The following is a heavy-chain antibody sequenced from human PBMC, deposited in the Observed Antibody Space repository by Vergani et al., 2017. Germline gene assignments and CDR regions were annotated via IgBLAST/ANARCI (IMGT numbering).Heavy chain of an antibody. J-gene: IGHJ1*01. CDR3: ARALKGYSSSSYGKYFQH. V-gene: IGHV4-34*01. Sequence: QVQLQQWGAGLLKPSETLSLTCAVYGGSFSGYYWSWIRQPPGKGLEWVGEINHSGSTNYNPSLKSRVTISVDTSKNQFALKLSSVTAADTAVYYCARALKGYSSSSYGKYFQHWGQGTLVTVSS. D-gene: IGHD6-13*01. CDR1: GGSFSGYY. CDR2: INHSGST.